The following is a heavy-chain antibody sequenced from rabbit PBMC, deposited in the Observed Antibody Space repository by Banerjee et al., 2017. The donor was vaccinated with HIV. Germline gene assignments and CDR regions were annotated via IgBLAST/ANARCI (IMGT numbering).Heavy chain of an antibody. CDR3: ARDLAGVIGWNFNL. CDR2: INTSSGNT. D-gene: IGHD4-1*01. CDR1: GFDLSSYY. J-gene: IGHJ4*01. Sequence: QSLEESGGDLVKPGASLTLTCTASGFDLSSYYMCWVRQAPGKGLEWIACINTSSGNTVYATWAKGRFTISRTSSTTVALQMTSLTAADTATYLCARDLAGVIGWNFNLWGPGTLVTVS. V-gene: IGHV1S40*01.